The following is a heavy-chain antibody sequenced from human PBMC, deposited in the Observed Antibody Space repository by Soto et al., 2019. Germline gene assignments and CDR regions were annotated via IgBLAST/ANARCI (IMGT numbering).Heavy chain of an antibody. Sequence: GESLKISCQGSGYSVSNYWSGWVRQMPGKGLEWMAIIYPGDSDTRYSPSVQGQVTISADKSISTAYLQWSSLKASDTAMYYCARKNRYYFDYWGQGTLVTVSS. J-gene: IGHJ4*02. CDR2: IYPGDSDT. CDR3: ARKNRYYFDY. V-gene: IGHV5-51*01. CDR1: GYSVSNYW.